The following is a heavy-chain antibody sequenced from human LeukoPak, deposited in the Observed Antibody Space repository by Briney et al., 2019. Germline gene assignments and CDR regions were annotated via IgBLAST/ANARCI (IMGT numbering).Heavy chain of an antibody. Sequence: PGGSLRLSCAASGSTFSSYAMSWVRQAPGKGLEWVSLISWDGGSTYYADSVKGRFTISRDNSKNSLYLQMNSLRAEDTALYYCAKDGIQLREIYYYYYMDVWGKGTTVTVSS. CDR1: GSTFSSYA. V-gene: IGHV3-43D*03. D-gene: IGHD5-18*01. J-gene: IGHJ6*03. CDR3: AKDGIQLREIYYYYYMDV. CDR2: ISWDGGST.